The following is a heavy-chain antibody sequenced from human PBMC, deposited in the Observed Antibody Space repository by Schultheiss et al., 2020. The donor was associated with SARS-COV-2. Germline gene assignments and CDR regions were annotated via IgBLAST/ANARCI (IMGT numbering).Heavy chain of an antibody. D-gene: IGHD4-23*01. CDR3: ARSTVATGYFDL. CDR2: IYYSGST. CDR1: GGSFSGYY. V-gene: IGHV4-59*01. J-gene: IGHJ2*01. Sequence: ESLKISCAVYGGSFSGYYWSWIRQPPGKGLEWIGYIYYSGSTNYNPSLKSRVTISVDTSKNQFSLKLSSVTAADTAVYYCARSTVATGYFDLWGRGTLVTVSS.